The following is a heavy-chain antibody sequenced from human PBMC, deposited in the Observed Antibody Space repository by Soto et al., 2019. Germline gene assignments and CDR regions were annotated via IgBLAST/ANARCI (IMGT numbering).Heavy chain of an antibody. Sequence: PSETLSLTCTVSGGSISSGGYYWSWIRQHPGKGLEWIGTVSSTGGTFYNPSLRGRVTISVDTSKNQFSLKLSSVTAADTAVYYCARQQDKTYSDDFLNLDAFDIWGQGTMVTVSS. CDR2: VSSTGGT. D-gene: IGHD1-26*01. CDR1: GGSISSGGYY. J-gene: IGHJ3*02. CDR3: ARQQDKTYSDDFLNLDAFDI. V-gene: IGHV4-39*01.